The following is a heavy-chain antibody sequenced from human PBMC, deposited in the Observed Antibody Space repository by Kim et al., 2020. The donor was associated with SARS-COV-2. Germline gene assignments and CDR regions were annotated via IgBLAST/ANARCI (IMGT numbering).Heavy chain of an antibody. CDR3: AKDICRWAFDV. V-gene: IGHV3-23*01. J-gene: IGHJ3*01. Sequence: RTDYPDSSKGRYTISRETAKNTIYMRMKSLRDDDTAVYFCAKDICRWAFDVWGQGTVVTVSS. CDR2: RT. D-gene: IGHD2-15*01.